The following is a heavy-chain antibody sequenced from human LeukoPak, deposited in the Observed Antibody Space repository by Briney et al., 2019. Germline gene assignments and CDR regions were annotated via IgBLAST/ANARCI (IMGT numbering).Heavy chain of an antibody. CDR1: GHSISSGYY. D-gene: IGHD2-2*02. V-gene: IGHV4-38-2*02. CDR2: IYHSGST. J-gene: IGHJ4*02. CDR3: ARVVGVPAAIYTVFDY. Sequence: PSETLSLTCTVSGHSISSGYYWGWIRQPPGKGLEWIGSIYHSGSTYYNPSLKSRVTISVDTSKNQFSLKLSSVTAADTAVYYCARVVGVPAAIYTVFDYWGQGTLVTVSS.